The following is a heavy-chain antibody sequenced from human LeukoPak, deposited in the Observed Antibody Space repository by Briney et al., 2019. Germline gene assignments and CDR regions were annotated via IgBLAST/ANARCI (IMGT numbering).Heavy chain of an antibody. Sequence: SETLSLTCAVYGGSFSGYYWSWIRQPPGKGLEWIGEINHSGSTNYNPSLKSRVTISVDTSKNQFSLKLSSVTAADTAVYYCARGTYYGSSGYLVRTYYYYGMDVWGQGTTVTVSS. CDR2: INHSGST. CDR1: GGSFSGYY. D-gene: IGHD3-22*01. V-gene: IGHV4-34*01. J-gene: IGHJ6*02. CDR3: ARGTYYGSSGYLVRTYYYYGMDV.